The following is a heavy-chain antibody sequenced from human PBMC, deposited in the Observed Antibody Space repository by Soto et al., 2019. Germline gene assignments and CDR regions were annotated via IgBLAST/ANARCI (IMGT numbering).Heavy chain of an antibody. D-gene: IGHD6-19*01. Sequence: QVQLVESGGGVVQPGRSLRLSCAASGFTFRTNAMHWVRQAPGKRLEWVAVISYDGNNKYYADSVKGRFTISRDNSKNTLYLQMNSLRAEDTAVYYCAKNGYSSGWYWDYLGQGTLVTVSS. J-gene: IGHJ4*02. CDR2: ISYDGNNK. CDR1: GFTFRTNA. V-gene: IGHV3-30*18. CDR3: AKNGYSSGWYWDY.